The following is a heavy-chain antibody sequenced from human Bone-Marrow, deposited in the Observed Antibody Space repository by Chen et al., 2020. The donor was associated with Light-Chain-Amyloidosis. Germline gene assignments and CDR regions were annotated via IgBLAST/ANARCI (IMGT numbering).Heavy chain of an antibody. V-gene: IGHV1-3*04. CDR1: GYSFTNYV. Sequence: QVQLVQSGAEVKKPGASVKVSCKASGYSFTNYVIHWVRQAPGQRLEWMGWINTANGYTKYSQKFQGRVTINRDTSTSTAYMEVSSLRFEDTAVYYCARTPDATRYYYGMDVWGQGTTVTVSS. CDR3: ARTPDATRYYYGMDV. J-gene: IGHJ6*02. CDR2: INTANGYT. D-gene: IGHD2-15*01.